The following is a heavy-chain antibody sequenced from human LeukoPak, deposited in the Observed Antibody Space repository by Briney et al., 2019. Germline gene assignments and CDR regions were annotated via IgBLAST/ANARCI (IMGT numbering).Heavy chain of an antibody. Sequence: GGSLRLSCVVSGFSFSDSYMAWLRQTPGKGLESLAYISPSSHDIYYADSVKGRFTISRDNARTSLYLQMNSLRAEDTAVYYCARRAYCGGDCYFKATLYYFDYWGQGTLVTVSS. CDR1: GFSFSDSY. J-gene: IGHJ4*02. D-gene: IGHD2-21*02. V-gene: IGHV3-11*04. CDR2: ISPSSHDI. CDR3: ARRAYCGGDCYFKATLYYFDY.